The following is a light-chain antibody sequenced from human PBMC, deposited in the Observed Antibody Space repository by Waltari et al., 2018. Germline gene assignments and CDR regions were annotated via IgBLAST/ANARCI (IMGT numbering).Light chain of an antibody. CDR3: QAWDSTTAV. CDR2: QDN. Sequence: SFELTQSPSVSVSLGHTATIPCAGDKCGSKYVRWYKQKTGQSPVVVVYQDNRRPSWIPERFSGSNSGSTATLIISGTQAMDEADYYCQAWDSTTAVFGGGTKLTVL. CDR1: KCGSKY. J-gene: IGLJ2*01. V-gene: IGLV3-1*01.